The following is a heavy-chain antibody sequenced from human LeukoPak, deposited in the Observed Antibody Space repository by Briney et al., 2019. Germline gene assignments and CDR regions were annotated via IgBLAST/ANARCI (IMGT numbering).Heavy chain of an antibody. Sequence: GRSLRLSCAASGFTFSSYSMHWVRQAPGKGLEWVALISDDGSNEQFADSVKGRFTVSRDSSKSTVYLQMNSLRAEDTAMYYCARDHQVSYFDLWGQGTLVTVSS. D-gene: IGHD6-6*01. CDR3: ARDHQVSYFDL. J-gene: IGHJ4*02. CDR2: ISDDGSNE. CDR1: GFTFSSYS. V-gene: IGHV3-30*04.